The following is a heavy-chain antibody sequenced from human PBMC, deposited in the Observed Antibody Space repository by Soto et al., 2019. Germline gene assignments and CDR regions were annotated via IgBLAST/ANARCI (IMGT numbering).Heavy chain of an antibody. J-gene: IGHJ5*02. CDR1: GGSLSSNY. D-gene: IGHD6-25*01. V-gene: IGHV4-59*01. Sequence: SEPLSITCTVSGGSLSSNYWTWIRQSPGKGLEWIGYVYFSGNTNYNPSLKSRVSISIDTSKNQFSLRLASVTAADTAFYYCGSVRPSGYVLSWGQGTLVTVPS. CDR2: VYFSGNT. CDR3: GSVRPSGYVLS.